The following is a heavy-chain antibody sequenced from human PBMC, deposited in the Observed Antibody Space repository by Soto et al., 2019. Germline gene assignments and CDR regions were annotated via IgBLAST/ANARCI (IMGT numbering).Heavy chain of an antibody. CDR3: ARGWGYDSNDYYYAY. D-gene: IGHD3-22*01. J-gene: IGHJ4*02. V-gene: IGHV1-69*01. Sequence: QVQLVQSGAEVRKPGSSVKVSCKASGGTFSRHDISWVRQAPGQGLEWMGGIIPIFGTANHAQKFQGRVTSIADESTSTVYMELSSLRSEDTAMYYCARGWGYDSNDYYYAYWGQGTLVIVSS. CDR1: GGTFSRHD. CDR2: IIPIFGTA.